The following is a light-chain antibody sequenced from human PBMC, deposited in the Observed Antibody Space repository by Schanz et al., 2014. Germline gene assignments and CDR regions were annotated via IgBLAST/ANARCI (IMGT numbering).Light chain of an antibody. Sequence: DIQMTPSPSSLSSSVGARVTVTCQARQDITNYLNWYQQKPGKAPKLLIYDVSNLETGVPSRFSGSGSGTDFTFTISSLQPEDIGTYYCQHYGNLRWTFGQGTKVEIK. CDR2: DVS. V-gene: IGKV1-33*01. J-gene: IGKJ1*01. CDR1: QDITNY. CDR3: QHYGNLRWT.